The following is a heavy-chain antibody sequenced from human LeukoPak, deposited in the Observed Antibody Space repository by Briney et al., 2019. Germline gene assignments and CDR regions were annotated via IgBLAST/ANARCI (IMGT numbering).Heavy chain of an antibody. V-gene: IGHV4-59*01. Sequence: TTSETLTLTCTVSGVSISSYSWSWIRQPPGKGLEWIGYIYYSGSTNYNPSLKSRVTISLDTSKKQCALKPSSVTAADTAVYYCAKSPYCCYMDVWGKGTTVTVSS. CDR1: GVSISSYS. CDR2: IYYSGST. CDR3: AKSPYCCYMDV. J-gene: IGHJ6*03.